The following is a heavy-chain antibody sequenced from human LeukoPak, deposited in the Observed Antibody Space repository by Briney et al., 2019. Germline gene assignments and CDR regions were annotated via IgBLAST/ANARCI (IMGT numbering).Heavy chain of an antibody. J-gene: IGHJ5*02. CDR3: ARDGYSGRFDP. Sequence: ASVKVSCKGSGYTFSGYYMHWVRQAPGQGLEWMGWINPKGGDTKYAQKFQGRATMTRDTSISTAYMELSRLRSDDTAVYYCARDGYSGRFDPWGQGTLVTVSS. V-gene: IGHV1-2*02. D-gene: IGHD1-26*01. CDR2: INPKGGDT. CDR1: GYTFSGYY.